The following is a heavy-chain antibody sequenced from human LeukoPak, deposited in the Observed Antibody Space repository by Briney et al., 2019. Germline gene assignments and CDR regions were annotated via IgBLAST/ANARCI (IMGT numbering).Heavy chain of an antibody. CDR3: ARDSQAVGTDFDY. J-gene: IGHJ4*02. D-gene: IGHD6-13*01. CDR1: GFTFSSYE. V-gene: IGHV3-48*03. CDR2: VSSGSSTI. Sequence: GGSLRLSCAASGFTFSSYEMNWVRQAPGKGLEWVSYVSSGSSTIYYADSVKGRFTVSRDNAKNSLYLQMHSLRAEDTAVYYCARDSQAVGTDFDYWGQGTLVTVSS.